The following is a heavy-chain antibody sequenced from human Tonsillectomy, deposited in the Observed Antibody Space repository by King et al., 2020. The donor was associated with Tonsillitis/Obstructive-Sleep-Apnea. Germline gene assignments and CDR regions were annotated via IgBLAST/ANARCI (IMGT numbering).Heavy chain of an antibody. D-gene: IGHD5-12*01. Sequence: VQLVESGGGVVQPGRSLRLSCAASGFTFQNYTMHWVRQAPGKGLNWVSVISYDGSDKYYVDSVKGRFTISRDNSKNTVYLRLNSLRAEDTAVYFCARDGDRGYDKISPTFFDCWGQGTLVRVSS. CDR3: ARDGDRGYDKISPTFFDC. CDR1: GFTFQNYT. CDR2: ISYDGSDK. V-gene: IGHV3-30*04. J-gene: IGHJ4*02.